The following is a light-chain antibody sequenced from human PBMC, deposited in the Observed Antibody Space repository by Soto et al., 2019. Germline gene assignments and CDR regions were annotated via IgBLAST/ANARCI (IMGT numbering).Light chain of an antibody. CDR1: SSNIGSYY. Sequence: QSVLTQPPSASGTPGQRVTISCSGSSSNIGSYYVYWFQQLPGTAPKLLIYRNNQRPSGVPDRFSGSKSGTSAALAISGLRSEDEADYYCAAWDDSLSGVRFGGGTKLTGL. V-gene: IGLV1-47*01. J-gene: IGLJ2*01. CDR3: AAWDDSLSGVR. CDR2: RNN.